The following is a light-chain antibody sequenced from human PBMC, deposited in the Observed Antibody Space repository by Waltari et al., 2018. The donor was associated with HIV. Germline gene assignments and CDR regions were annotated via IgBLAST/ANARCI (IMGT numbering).Light chain of an antibody. J-gene: IGLJ2*01. CDR3: GTWDSGLSVVV. CDR1: SSDIGNNY. Sequence: QSVLTQPRSVSAAPGQTVTISCSGSSSDIGNNYVSWYQQVPGTAPKLLIYYNTDRPSSIPDRFSGSQSGTSATLGITGLQTGDEADYYCGTWDSGLSVVVFGGGTKLTVL. CDR2: YNT. V-gene: IGLV1-51*01.